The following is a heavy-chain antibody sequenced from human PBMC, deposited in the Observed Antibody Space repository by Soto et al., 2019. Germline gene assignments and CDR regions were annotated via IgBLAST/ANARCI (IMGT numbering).Heavy chain of an antibody. CDR3: ARQGVSPYGMDV. D-gene: IGHD2-21*01. CDR2: IYPGDSDT. CDR1: GYRFTSNW. J-gene: IGHJ6*02. Sequence: SLKISCKGSGYRFTSNWIVWVRQMPGKGLDWMGIIYPGDSDTRYSPSFQGQVTISVDKSISTAYLQWSSLKASDTAMYYCARQGVSPYGMDVWGQGTTVTVSS. V-gene: IGHV5-51*01.